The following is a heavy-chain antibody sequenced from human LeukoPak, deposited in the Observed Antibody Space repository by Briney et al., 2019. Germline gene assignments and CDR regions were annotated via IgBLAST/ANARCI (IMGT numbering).Heavy chain of an antibody. Sequence: GGSLRLSCAASGFTFSSYWMSWVRQAPGKGLEWVANIKQDGSEKYYVDSVKGRFTISRDNAKNSLYLQMNSLRAEDTAVYYCAREHVLLYSPYYYYYGMDVWGQGTTVTVSS. CDR3: AREHVLLYSPYYYYYGMDV. CDR2: IKQDGSEK. J-gene: IGHJ6*02. V-gene: IGHV3-7*01. CDR1: GFTFSSYW. D-gene: IGHD3-10*02.